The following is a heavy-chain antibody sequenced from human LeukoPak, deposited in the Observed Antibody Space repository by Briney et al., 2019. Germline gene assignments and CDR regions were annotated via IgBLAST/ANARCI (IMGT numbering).Heavy chain of an antibody. CDR2: INPNSGAT. V-gene: IGHV1-2*02. CDR1: GYTFTAFY. Sequence: ASVKVSCEASGYTFTAFYMHWVRQAPGQGLEWMGWINPNSGATNYAQKFQGRVTMTRDTSISTAYMELSRLRSDDTAVYYCARAHLIAAAGYNWFDPWGQGILVTVSS. D-gene: IGHD6-13*01. CDR3: ARAHLIAAAGYNWFDP. J-gene: IGHJ5*02.